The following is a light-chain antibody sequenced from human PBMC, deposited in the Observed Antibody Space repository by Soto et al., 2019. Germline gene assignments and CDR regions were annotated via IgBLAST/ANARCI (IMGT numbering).Light chain of an antibody. V-gene: IGKV1-5*03. J-gene: IGKJ1*01. CDR1: QSISSW. CDR3: QQYNSYPRT. Sequence: IQMTQSPSTVSASAGARVTITCRASQSISSWLAWYQQKTGKAPKLLIYKASSLESGVPSRFSGSGSGTEFTLTISSLQHDEFATYYCQQYNSYPRTFGQGTKV. CDR2: KAS.